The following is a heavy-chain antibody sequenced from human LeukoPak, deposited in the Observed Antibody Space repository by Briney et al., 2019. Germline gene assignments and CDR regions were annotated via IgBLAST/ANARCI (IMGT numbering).Heavy chain of an antibody. CDR2: INHSGST. CDR3: ARGRNRERAGPSSGSPRSTYYYYGMDV. V-gene: IGHV4-34*01. J-gene: IGHJ6*04. CDR1: GGSFSGYY. Sequence: SETLSLTCAVYGGSFSGYYWSWIRQPPGKGLEWIGEINHSGSTNYNPSLKSRVTISVDTSKNQFSLKLSSVTAADTAVYYCARGRNRERAGPSSGSPRSTYYYYGMDVWGKGTTVTVSS. D-gene: IGHD3-10*01.